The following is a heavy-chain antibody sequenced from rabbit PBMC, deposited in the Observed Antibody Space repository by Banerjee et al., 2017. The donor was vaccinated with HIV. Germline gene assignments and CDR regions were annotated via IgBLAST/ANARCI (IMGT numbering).Heavy chain of an antibody. D-gene: IGHD6-1*01. CDR2: IDSNTGNT. CDR3: ARDPYSGYSAYGYATGLDL. V-gene: IGHV1S45*01. J-gene: IGHJ3*01. Sequence: QEQLVESGGGLVQPGGSLTLSCKASGFDFSSYWMSWVRQAPGKGLEWIAYIDSNTGNTVYASWAKGPFTISKTSSTTVTLQMTSLTAADTATYFCARDPYSGYSAYGYATGLDLWGQGTLVTVS. CDR1: GFDFSSYW.